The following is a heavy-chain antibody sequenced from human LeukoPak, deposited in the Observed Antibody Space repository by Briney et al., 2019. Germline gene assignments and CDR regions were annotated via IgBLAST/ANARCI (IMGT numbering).Heavy chain of an antibody. CDR2: IYTSGST. Sequence: SETLSLTCTVSGDSISPYYWSWLRQPAGKGLEWVGRIYTSGSTNYNPSLKSRVTMSLDTSKYQFSLKLSSVTAADTAVYYCARGDRGIASAGRFDYWGQGTLVTVSS. J-gene: IGHJ4*02. CDR3: ARGDRGIASAGRFDY. V-gene: IGHV4-4*07. CDR1: GDSISPYY. D-gene: IGHD6-13*01.